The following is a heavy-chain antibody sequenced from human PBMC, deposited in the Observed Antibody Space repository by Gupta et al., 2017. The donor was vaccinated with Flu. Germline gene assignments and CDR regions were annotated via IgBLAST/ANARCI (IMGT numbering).Heavy chain of an antibody. CDR2: IIPKFDTP. CDR3: ARDYDGTGTYYYYYFGMDV. V-gene: IGHV1-69*06. CDR1: GGTFSSNA. J-gene: IGHJ6*02. D-gene: IGHD3-22*01. Sequence: QVQLVQSGAEVKKPGSSVKVSCKASGGTFSSNAISWVRQAPGQGLEWMGGIIPKFDTPNYAQKFQGRVTITADKSTSTAYMKLSSLRSEDTAVYYCARDYDGTGTYYYYYFGMDVWGQGTTVTVSS.